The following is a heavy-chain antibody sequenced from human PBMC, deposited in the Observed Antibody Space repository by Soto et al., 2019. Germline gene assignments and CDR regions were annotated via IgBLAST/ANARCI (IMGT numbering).Heavy chain of an antibody. J-gene: IGHJ4*02. V-gene: IGHV4-39*01. CDR2: FYYSGST. D-gene: IGHD4-17*01. CDR3: ARLYGSNLFDY. Sequence: QLQLQESGPGLVKPSETLSLTCTVSGGSISSSSYYWGWIRQPPGKGLEWIGSFYYSGSTYYNPSLKSRVTISVDTSKNQFSLKLSSVTAADTAVYYCARLYGSNLFDYWGQGTLVTVSS. CDR1: GGSISSSSYY.